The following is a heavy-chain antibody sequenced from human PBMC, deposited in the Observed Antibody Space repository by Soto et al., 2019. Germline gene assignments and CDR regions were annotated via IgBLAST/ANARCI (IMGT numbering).Heavy chain of an antibody. CDR3: AGEYTSTYSY. D-gene: IGHD4-4*01. V-gene: IGHV1-69*02. J-gene: IGHJ4*02. CDR2: IIPILGVS. CDR1: GATLSSYT. Sequence: SVKVSCKASGATLSSYTISWVRQAPGQGLEWMGRIIPILGVSTYAQKFQGRVTITADKSTSTVFMDLSSLRSDDTAVYYCAGEYTSTYSYWGQGTLVTVSS.